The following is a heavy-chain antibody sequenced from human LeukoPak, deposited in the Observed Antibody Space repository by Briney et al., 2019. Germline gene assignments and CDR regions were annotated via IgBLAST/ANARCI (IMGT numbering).Heavy chain of an antibody. D-gene: IGHD3-22*01. J-gene: IGHJ4*02. Sequence: GGSLRLSCAVSGFTFSGFGMNWVRQAPGKGLEWVSYISRSGSTMYYADSVKGRFTISRDNAKNSLYLQMNSLRAEDTAVYYCASAGSRLFLYYWGQGTLVTVSS. CDR1: GFTFSGFG. CDR3: ASAGSRLFLYY. V-gene: IGHV3-48*04. CDR2: ISRSGSTM.